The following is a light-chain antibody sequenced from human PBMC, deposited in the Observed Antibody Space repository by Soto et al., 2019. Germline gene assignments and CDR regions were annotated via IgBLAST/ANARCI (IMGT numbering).Light chain of an antibody. CDR2: DAS. J-gene: IGKJ4*01. CDR1: RSVSSY. CDR3: QHRRDWPPRLT. V-gene: IGKV3-11*01. Sequence: EIVLTQSPATLSLSPGERATLSCGASRSVSSYLAWYQQKPGQAPRRLIYDASYRATGIPARFSGSGSGTDFTLTISSLEPEDFAVYNCQHRRDWPPRLTFGGGTKVEIK.